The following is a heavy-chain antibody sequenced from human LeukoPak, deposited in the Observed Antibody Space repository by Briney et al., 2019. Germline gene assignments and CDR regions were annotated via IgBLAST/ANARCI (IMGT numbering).Heavy chain of an antibody. Sequence: SVTVSCKASGYTFNNYDINWVRQAPGQGLEWMGGMIPIFGTANYAQKFQGRVTITAYKSTSTAYRELTSLTSEDTAVYYCARDGMVVVPTVYFDYWGQGTLVTVSS. CDR1: GYTFNNYD. CDR2: MIPIFGTA. V-gene: IGHV1-69*06. CDR3: ARDGMVVVPTVYFDY. D-gene: IGHD2-2*01. J-gene: IGHJ4*02.